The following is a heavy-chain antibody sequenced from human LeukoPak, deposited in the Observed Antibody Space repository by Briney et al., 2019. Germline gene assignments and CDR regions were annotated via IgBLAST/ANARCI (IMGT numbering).Heavy chain of an antibody. D-gene: IGHD6-19*01. CDR2: IYYCGST. CDR3: ASLAVAARAEYFQH. J-gene: IGHJ1*01. V-gene: IGHV4-59*02. CDR1: GGSVTSPY. Sequence: ADPVSLICPVSGGSVTSPYCGCIRRPPGEGLEWLGNIYYCGSTNNNPSLKGRVTISVDTSKNQSSLKLSSETAADTAVYYCASLAVAARAEYFQHWGQGTLVTVSS.